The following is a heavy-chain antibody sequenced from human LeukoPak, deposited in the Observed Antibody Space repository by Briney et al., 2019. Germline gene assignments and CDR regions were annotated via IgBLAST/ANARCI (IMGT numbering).Heavy chain of an antibody. Sequence: ASVKVPCKASGGTFSSYAISWVRQAPGQGLEWMGRIIPIFGIANYAQKFQGRVTITADKSTSTAYMELSSLRSEDTAVYYCARSGIAVAGSFDYWGQGTLVTVSS. V-gene: IGHV1-69*04. J-gene: IGHJ4*02. CDR3: ARSGIAVAGSFDY. CDR2: IIPIFGIA. CDR1: GGTFSSYA. D-gene: IGHD6-19*01.